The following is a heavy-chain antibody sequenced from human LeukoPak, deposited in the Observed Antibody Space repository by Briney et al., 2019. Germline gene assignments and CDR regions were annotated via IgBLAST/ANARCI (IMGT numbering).Heavy chain of an antibody. J-gene: IGHJ4*02. D-gene: IGHD6-6*01. Sequence: GGSLRLSCAASGFTFSSYWMSWVRQAPGKGLEWAANIKQDGSEKYYVDSVKGRFTISRDNAKNSLYLQMNSLRAEDTAVYYCARPPYSSSSDYWGQGTLVTVSS. CDR2: IKQDGSEK. CDR3: ARPPYSSSSDY. CDR1: GFTFSSYW. V-gene: IGHV3-7*01.